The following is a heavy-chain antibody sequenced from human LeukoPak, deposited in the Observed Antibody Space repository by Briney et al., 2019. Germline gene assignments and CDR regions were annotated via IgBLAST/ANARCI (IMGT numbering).Heavy chain of an antibody. Sequence: PGESLKISCKGSGYSFANYWVAWVRQMPGEGLQWMGIIYPGDSDTRYSPSFQGQVTISADKSINTAYLQWSSLKASDSAIYYCATSYYSDSRGYYDFWGQGTLVTVSS. CDR1: GYSFANYW. CDR2: IYPGDSDT. V-gene: IGHV5-51*01. D-gene: IGHD3-22*01. CDR3: ATSYYSDSRGYYDF. J-gene: IGHJ4*02.